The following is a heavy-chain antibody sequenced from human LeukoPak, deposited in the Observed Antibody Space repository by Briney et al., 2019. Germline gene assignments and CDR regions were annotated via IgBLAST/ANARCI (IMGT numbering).Heavy chain of an antibody. CDR1: SGSISTSNYY. CDR3: ARGAYSYGNYYYYMDV. Sequence: SETLSLTCTVSSGSISTSNYYWGWVRQPPGKALEWIGNIFYSGSTYYSPSLKSRVTISLDTSRNQFSLKLSSVTAADTAVYYCARGAYSYGNYYYYMDVWGKGTTVTISS. V-gene: IGHV4-39*07. D-gene: IGHD5-18*01. CDR2: IFYSGST. J-gene: IGHJ6*03.